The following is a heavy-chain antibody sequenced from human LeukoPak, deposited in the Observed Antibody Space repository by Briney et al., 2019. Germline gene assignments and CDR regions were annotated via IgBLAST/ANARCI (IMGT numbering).Heavy chain of an antibody. CDR1: GGTFSSYA. D-gene: IGHD3-3*01. J-gene: IGHJ4*02. Sequence: ASVKVSCKASGGTFSSYAISWVRQAPGQGLEWMGRIIPILGIANYAQKFQGRVTITADKSTSTAYMELSSLRSEDTAVYYCATSTYDFRSGYYNFDYWGQGTLVTVSS. V-gene: IGHV1-69*04. CDR2: IIPILGIA. CDR3: ATSTYDFRSGYYNFDY.